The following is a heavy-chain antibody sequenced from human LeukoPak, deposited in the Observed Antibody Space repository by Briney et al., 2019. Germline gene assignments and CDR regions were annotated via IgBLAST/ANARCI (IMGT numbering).Heavy chain of an antibody. Sequence: GSLRLSCAASGFTFSSYGMSWVRQAPGKGLEWIGEINHSVGTNYNPSLKSRVTMSLDTSKNQFSLKLSSVTAADTAVYYCARGHTRITMLRGSRSAYYFDYWGKGTLVTVSS. CDR1: GFTFSSYG. V-gene: IGHV4-34*01. J-gene: IGHJ4*02. D-gene: IGHD3-10*01. CDR2: INHSVGT. CDR3: ARGHTRITMLRGSRSAYYFDY.